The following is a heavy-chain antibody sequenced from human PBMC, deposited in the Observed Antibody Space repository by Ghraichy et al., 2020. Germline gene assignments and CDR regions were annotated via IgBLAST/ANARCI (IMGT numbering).Heavy chain of an antibody. V-gene: IGHV3-23*01. Sequence: GGSLRLSCAASGFTFRSSAMSSVRPAPGKGLEWVSAISGSGGSTYYADSVKGRFTISRDNSKNTLYLQMNSLRAEDTAVYYCAKESQHYYDSSGDAFDIWGQGTMVTVSS. D-gene: IGHD3-22*01. J-gene: IGHJ3*02. CDR3: AKESQHYYDSSGDAFDI. CDR2: ISGSGGST. CDR1: GFTFRSSA.